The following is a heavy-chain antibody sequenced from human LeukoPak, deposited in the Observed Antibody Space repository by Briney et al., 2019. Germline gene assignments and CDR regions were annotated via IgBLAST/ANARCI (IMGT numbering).Heavy chain of an antibody. Sequence: SSVKVSCKASGGTFSSYAISWVRQAPRQGLEWMGGIIPIFGTANYAQKFQGRVTITADESTSTAYMELSSLRSEDTAVYYCAGSYDFWSGYPYWGQGTLVTVSS. D-gene: IGHD3-3*01. CDR1: GGTFSSYA. CDR2: IIPIFGTA. J-gene: IGHJ4*02. V-gene: IGHV1-69*01. CDR3: AGSYDFWSGYPY.